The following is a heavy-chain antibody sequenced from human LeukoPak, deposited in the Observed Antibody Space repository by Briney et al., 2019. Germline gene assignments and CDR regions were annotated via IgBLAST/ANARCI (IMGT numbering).Heavy chain of an antibody. V-gene: IGHV3-66*01. Sequence: QTGGSLRLSCAASGFTFSSYSMSWVRQAPGKGLEWVSVIYSGGSTYYADSAKGRFTISRDNSKNTLYLQMNSLRAEDTAVYYCARERGRASVPCGMDVWGQGTTVTVSS. D-gene: IGHD2-15*01. CDR1: GFTFSSYS. CDR3: ARERGRASVPCGMDV. CDR2: IYSGGST. J-gene: IGHJ6*02.